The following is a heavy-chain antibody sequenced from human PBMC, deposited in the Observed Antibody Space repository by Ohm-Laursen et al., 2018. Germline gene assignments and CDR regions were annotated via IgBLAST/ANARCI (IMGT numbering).Heavy chain of an antibody. J-gene: IGHJ4*02. V-gene: IGHV3-9*01. D-gene: IGHD3-3*01. CDR1: GFTFDDYA. Sequence: SLRLSCTASGFTFDDYAMHWVRQAPGKGLEWVSGISWNSGSIGYADSVKGRFTISRDNAKNSLYLQMNSLRAEDTALYYCAKDGGGVWGQGTLVTVSS. CDR2: ISWNSGSI. CDR3: AKDGGGV.